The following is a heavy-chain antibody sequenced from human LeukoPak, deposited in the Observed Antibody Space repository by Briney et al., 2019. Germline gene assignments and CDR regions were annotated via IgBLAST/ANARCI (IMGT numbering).Heavy chain of an antibody. Sequence: SETLSLTCAVSGGSISSSNWWTWVRQPPGKGLEWIGEVYHSGSTNYNPSLKSRVTMSVDTSRNQFSLKLSSVTAADTAVYYCARRSSSWKNWFDPWGQGTLVTVSS. CDR2: VYHSGST. CDR3: ARRSSSWKNWFDP. CDR1: GGSISSSNW. D-gene: IGHD6-13*01. J-gene: IGHJ5*02. V-gene: IGHV4-4*02.